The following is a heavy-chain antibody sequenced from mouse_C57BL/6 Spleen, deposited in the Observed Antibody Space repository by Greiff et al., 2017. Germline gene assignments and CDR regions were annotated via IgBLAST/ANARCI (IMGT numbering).Heavy chain of an antibody. CDR1: GYSITSCYY. CDR2: IRYDGSN. CDR3: ARDRWGHFDD. J-gene: IGHJ2*01. D-gene: IGHD4-1*01. V-gene: IGHV3-6*01. Sequence: EVQLQQSGPGLVKPSPSLSLTCSVTGYSITSCYYWNWIRQFPGNKLEWRGYIRYDGSNNYNPYLKNRISLTRDTSQNQFFLQLNSVTTEDTATYYCARDRWGHFDDWGQGTMLTVSS.